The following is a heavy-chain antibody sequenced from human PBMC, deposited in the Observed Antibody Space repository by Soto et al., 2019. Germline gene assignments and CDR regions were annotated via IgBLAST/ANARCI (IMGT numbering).Heavy chain of an antibody. CDR1: GFTFTSSA. J-gene: IGHJ6*03. D-gene: IGHD2-15*01. V-gene: IGHV1-58*02. Sequence: QMQLVQSGPEVKKPGTSVKVSCKASGFTFTSSAMQWVRQARGQRLEWIGCIVVGSGNTNYAQKFQERVTITRDMATSTAYMELSSLRSEDTAVYYCAASIDCSGGSCYSVDYYYYMDVWGKGTTVTVSS. CDR3: AASIDCSGGSCYSVDYYYYMDV. CDR2: IVVGSGNT.